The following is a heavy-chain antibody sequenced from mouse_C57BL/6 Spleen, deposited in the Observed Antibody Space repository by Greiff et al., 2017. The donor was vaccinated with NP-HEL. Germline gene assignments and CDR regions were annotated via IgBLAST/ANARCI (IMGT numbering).Heavy chain of an antibody. J-gene: IGHJ2*01. V-gene: IGHV14-2*01. CDR3: APIYYYGSSHFDY. CDR2: IDPEDGET. Sequence: VQLQQSGAELVKPGASVKLFCTASGFNIKDYYMHWVKQRTEQGLELVGRIDPEDGETKYAPKFPGKATITADTVPNTAYLQLSSLTSEDTAVYYCAPIYYYGSSHFDYWGQGTTLTVSS. CDR1: GFNIKDYY. D-gene: IGHD1-1*01.